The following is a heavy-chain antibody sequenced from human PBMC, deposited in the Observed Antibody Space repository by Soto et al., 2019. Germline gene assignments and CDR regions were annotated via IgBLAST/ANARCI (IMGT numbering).Heavy chain of an antibody. V-gene: IGHV3-23*01. J-gene: IGHJ4*02. D-gene: IGHD1-26*01. CDR2: ISGSGGST. Sequence: EVQLLESGGGLVQPGGSLRLSCAASGFTFSSYAMSWVRQAPGKGLEWGSAISGSGGSTYDADSVKGRFTISSDNSKNRLYLQMNSLRAEDTAVYYCAKVVVSFVGATVSDWGQGTVVTVSS. CDR1: GFTFSSYA. CDR3: AKVVVSFVGATVSD.